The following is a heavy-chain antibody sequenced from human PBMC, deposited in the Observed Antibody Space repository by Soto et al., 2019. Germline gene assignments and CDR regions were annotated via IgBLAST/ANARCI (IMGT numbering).Heavy chain of an antibody. D-gene: IGHD3-10*01. J-gene: IGHJ4*02. V-gene: IGHV1-69*13. Sequence: GASVKVSCKASGCTFSIYAISWVRQAPGQGLEWMGGIITIFVTANYAQNFPGRVTITAEESTSTAYIELSSLRSEDTAVYYCARDNYDGNSKYYFDYWGQGTLVTVYS. CDR1: GCTFSIYA. CDR3: ARDNYDGNSKYYFDY. CDR2: IITIFVTA.